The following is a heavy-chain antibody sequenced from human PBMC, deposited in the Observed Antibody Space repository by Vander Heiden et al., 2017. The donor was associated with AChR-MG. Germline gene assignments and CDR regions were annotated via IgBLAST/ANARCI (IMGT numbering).Heavy chain of an antibody. J-gene: IGHJ6*02. V-gene: IGHV3-30*18. CDR2: ISFDGSNK. CDR3: AKDPHYDFWSGYYDYYYYGMDV. CDR1: GFTFSSYG. D-gene: IGHD3-3*01. Sequence: VQLVESGGGVLKPERSLRLSCAAYGFTFSSYGMHWVRQAPGKGLEWVAVISFDGSNKYYADSVKGRFTISRDNSKNTLYLQMNSLRAEDTAVYYCAKDPHYDFWSGYYDYYYYGMDVWGQGTTVTVSS.